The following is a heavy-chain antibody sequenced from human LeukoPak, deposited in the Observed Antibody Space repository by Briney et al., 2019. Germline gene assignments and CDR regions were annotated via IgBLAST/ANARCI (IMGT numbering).Heavy chain of an antibody. CDR3: ARTSYYVSHAFDI. J-gene: IGHJ3*02. Sequence: GGSLRLSCAASGFTFTNYNMNWVRQAPGKGLEWVSSISSRSSHIYYTDSVEGRFTISRDNAKNSLYLQINSPRAEDTAVYYCARTSYYVSHAFDIWGQGTMVTVSS. V-gene: IGHV3-21*01. D-gene: IGHD3-16*01. CDR2: ISSRSSHI. CDR1: GFTFTNYN.